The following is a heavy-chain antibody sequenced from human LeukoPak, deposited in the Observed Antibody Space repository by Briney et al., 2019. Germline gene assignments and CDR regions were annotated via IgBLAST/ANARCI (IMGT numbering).Heavy chain of an antibody. CDR1: GYTFTDYY. D-gene: IGHD2-8*02. Sequence: ASVKVSCKTSGYTFTDYYFHWVRQVPGQGLECMGWINPNTGATSYPQKFQGRVTVTRDTSISTAYMELTSLRSDDTAVYYCARDLGASTGAPWYYFDYWGQGTLVTVSS. CDR3: ARDLGASTGAPWYYFDY. J-gene: IGHJ4*03. CDR2: INPNTGAT. V-gene: IGHV1-2*02.